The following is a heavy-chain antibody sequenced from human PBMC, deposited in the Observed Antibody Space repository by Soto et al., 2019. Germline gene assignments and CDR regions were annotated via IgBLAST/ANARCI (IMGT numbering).Heavy chain of an antibody. CDR1: GFTFSNYG. D-gene: IGHD6-13*01. CDR3: AKQFTPHSSSWTDAFDI. Sequence: QVQLVESGGGVVQPGRSLRLSCEASGFTFSNYGMHWVRQAPGKGLEWVAVISYDGSNKYYADSVKGRFTISRDNYKNTLYLQMNSLRAEDTAVYYCAKQFTPHSSSWTDAFDIWGQGTMVTVSS. CDR2: ISYDGSNK. J-gene: IGHJ3*02. V-gene: IGHV3-30*18.